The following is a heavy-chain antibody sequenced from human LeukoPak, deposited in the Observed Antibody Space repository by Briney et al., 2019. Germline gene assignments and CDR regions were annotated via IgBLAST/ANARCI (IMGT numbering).Heavy chain of an antibody. Sequence: ASVKVSCKASGYTFTSYGIGWVRQAPGQGLEWMGWISAYNGNTNYAQKLQGRLTMTRDTSTSTVYMELSSLRSEDTAVYYCARDSGNFHYDMDVWGQGTTVIVSS. J-gene: IGHJ6*02. CDR1: GYTFTSYG. CDR3: ARDSGNFHYDMDV. D-gene: IGHD3-10*01. V-gene: IGHV1-18*01. CDR2: ISAYNGNT.